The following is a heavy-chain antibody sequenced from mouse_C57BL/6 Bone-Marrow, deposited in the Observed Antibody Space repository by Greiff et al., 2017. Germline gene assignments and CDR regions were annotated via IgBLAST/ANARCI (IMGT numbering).Heavy chain of an antibody. J-gene: IGHJ3*01. CDR1: GYTFTSYW. D-gene: IGHD2-3*01. Sequence: QVQLQQSGAELVMPGASVKLSCKASGYTFTSYWMHWVKQRPGQGLEWIGEIDPSDSYTNYNQKFKGKSTLTVDKSSSTAYMQLSSLTSEDSAVYYCAREEWLLPLTGRNWFAYWGQGTLVTVSA. CDR2: IDPSDSYT. CDR3: AREEWLLPLTGRNWFAY. V-gene: IGHV1-69*01.